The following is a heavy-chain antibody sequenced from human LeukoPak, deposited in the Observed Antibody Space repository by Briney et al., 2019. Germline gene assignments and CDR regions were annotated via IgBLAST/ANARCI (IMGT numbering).Heavy chain of an antibody. Sequence: GGSLRLPCAASGFTFSSYWMHWVRQAPGKGLVWVSRINSDGSSTSYADSVKGRFTISRDNAKNTLYLQMNSLRAEDTAVYYCARGVRSYYFDYWGQGTLVSVSS. D-gene: IGHD6-13*01. CDR3: ARGVRSYYFDY. CDR2: INSDGSST. J-gene: IGHJ4*02. CDR1: GFTFSSYW. V-gene: IGHV3-74*01.